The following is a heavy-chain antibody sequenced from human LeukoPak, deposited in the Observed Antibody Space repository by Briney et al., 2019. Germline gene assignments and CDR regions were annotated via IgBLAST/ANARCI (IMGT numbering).Heavy chain of an antibody. J-gene: IGHJ6*03. CDR1: GFTFSSYW. V-gene: IGHV3-74*01. CDR3: ARGDCSSTSCYAYYYYYYMDV. Sequence: PGGSLRLSCAASGFTFSSYWMHWVRQAPGKGLVWVSRINSDGSSTSYADSVKGRFTISRDNAKNSLYLQMNSLRAEDTAVYYCARGDCSSTSCYAYYYYYYMDVWGKGTTVTVSS. D-gene: IGHD2-2*01. CDR2: INSDGSST.